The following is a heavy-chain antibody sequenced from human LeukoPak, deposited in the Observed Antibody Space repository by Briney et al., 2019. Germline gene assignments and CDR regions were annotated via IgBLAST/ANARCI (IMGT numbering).Heavy chain of an antibody. CDR2: IYTSGST. Sequence: PSETLSLTRTVSGGSISSYYWSWIRQPAGKGLEWIGRIYTSGSTNYNPSLKSRVTMSVDTSKNQFSLKLSSVTAADTAVYYCARSGVAVAGTYYYYGMDVWGQGTTVTVSS. J-gene: IGHJ6*02. CDR1: GGSISSYY. V-gene: IGHV4-4*07. CDR3: ARSGVAVAGTYYYYGMDV. D-gene: IGHD6-19*01.